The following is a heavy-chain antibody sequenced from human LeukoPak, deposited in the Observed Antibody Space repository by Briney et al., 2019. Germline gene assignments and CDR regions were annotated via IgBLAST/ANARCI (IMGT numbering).Heavy chain of an antibody. CDR1: GGTFSSYA. D-gene: IGHD6-19*01. CDR3: ARDIGSGWGNYFDY. CDR2: INAGNGNT. J-gene: IGHJ4*02. V-gene: IGHV1-3*01. Sequence: GASVKVSCKASGGTFSSYAISWVRQAPGQRLEWMGWINAGNGNTKYSQKFQGRVTITRDTSASTAYMELSSLRSEDTAVYYCARDIGSGWGNYFDYWGQGTLVTVSS.